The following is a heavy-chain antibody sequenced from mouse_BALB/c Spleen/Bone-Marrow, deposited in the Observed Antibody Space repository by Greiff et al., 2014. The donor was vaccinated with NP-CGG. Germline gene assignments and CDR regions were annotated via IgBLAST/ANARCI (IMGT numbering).Heavy chain of an antibody. Sequence: QVQLQQPGSVMVRPGASVKLSCKASGYTFTSSWIHRAKQRPGQGLEWIGEIHPKSGNTNYNEKLKGKATLTVDTSSSTAYVDLCSLTSEDSAVYYCAREGERYDRGAWFAYWGQGTLVTVSA. V-gene: IGHV1S130*01. CDR3: AREGERYDRGAWFAY. J-gene: IGHJ3*01. D-gene: IGHD2-14*01. CDR2: IHPKSGNT. CDR1: GYTFTSSW.